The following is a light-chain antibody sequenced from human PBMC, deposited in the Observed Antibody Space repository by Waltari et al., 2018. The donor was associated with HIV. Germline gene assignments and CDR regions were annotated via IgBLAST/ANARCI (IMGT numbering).Light chain of an antibody. CDR3: VTWDDSLRGVV. Sequence: SVVTQPPSASGTPGQRVTISCSGNTSNIGSNYVFWYQHLPGTAPKLLIHSNDQRPSGVPDRFSGSTSGTSASLAISGLRSEDEADYYCVTWDDSLRGVVFGGGTKVAVL. V-gene: IGLV1-47*02. CDR1: TSNIGSNY. J-gene: IGLJ2*01. CDR2: SND.